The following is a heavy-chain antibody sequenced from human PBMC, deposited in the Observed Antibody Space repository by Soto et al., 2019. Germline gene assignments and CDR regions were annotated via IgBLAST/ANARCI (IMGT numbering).Heavy chain of an antibody. CDR2: ISAYNGNT. V-gene: IGHV1-18*01. Sequence: QVQLVQSGAEVKKPGASVKVSCKASGYTFTSYGISWVRQAPGQGLEWMGWISAYNGNTNYAQKLQGRVTMTTDTSTSTAYMELRSLRSDDTAVYYCETTVEVAATPVWFDPWGQGTLVTVSS. CDR1: GYTFTSYG. CDR3: ETTVEVAATPVWFDP. J-gene: IGHJ5*02. D-gene: IGHD2-15*01.